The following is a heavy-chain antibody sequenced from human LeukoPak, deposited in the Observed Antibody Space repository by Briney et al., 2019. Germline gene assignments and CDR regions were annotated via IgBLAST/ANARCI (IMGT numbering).Heavy chain of an antibody. J-gene: IGHJ4*02. CDR3: ARLDTALDY. V-gene: IGHV4-31*03. Sequence: PSETLSLTCTVSGGSLSSGDYYWSWIRQYPGKGLEWIGYIYYTGSTSYSPSLKSRVSISRDTSKNRFSLNLHSVTAADTAVCYCARLDTALDYWGQGTLVTVSS. CDR1: GGSLSSGDYY. CDR2: IYYTGST. D-gene: IGHD5-18*01.